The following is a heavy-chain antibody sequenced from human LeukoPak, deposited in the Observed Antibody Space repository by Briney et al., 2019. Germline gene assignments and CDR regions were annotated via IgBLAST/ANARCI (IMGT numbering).Heavy chain of an antibody. D-gene: IGHD6-13*01. CDR3: AKVGSSWYYYYYYMDV. J-gene: IGHJ6*03. CDR2: ISGSGGRT. Sequence: GGSLRLSCAASGFTFSNYGMSWVRQAPGKGLEWVSTISGSGGRTYYADSVKGRFTISKDNSKNTLYLQMNSLRAEDTAVYYCAKVGSSWYYYYYYMDVWGKGTTVTVSS. CDR1: GFTFSNYG. V-gene: IGHV3-23*01.